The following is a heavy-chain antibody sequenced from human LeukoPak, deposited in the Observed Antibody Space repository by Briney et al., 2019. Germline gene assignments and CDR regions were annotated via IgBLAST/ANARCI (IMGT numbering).Heavy chain of an antibody. Sequence: ASVKVSCKASGYTFTGYYMHWVRQALGQGLEWMGRINPNSGGTNYAQKFQGRVTMTRDTSISTAYMELSRLRSDDTAVYYCARYVDTAMVLDNWFDPWGQGTLVTVS. CDR3: ARYVDTAMVLDNWFDP. CDR2: INPNSGGT. CDR1: GYTFTGYY. D-gene: IGHD5-18*01. V-gene: IGHV1-2*06. J-gene: IGHJ5*02.